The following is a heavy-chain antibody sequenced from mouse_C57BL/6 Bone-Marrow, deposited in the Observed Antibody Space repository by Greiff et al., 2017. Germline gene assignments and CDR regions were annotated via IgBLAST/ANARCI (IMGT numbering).Heavy chain of an antibody. D-gene: IGHD1-1*02. CDR2: IWSGGST. J-gene: IGHJ4*01. CDR1: GFSLTSYG. CDR3: ASYGTTGLAMDY. V-gene: IGHV2-2*01. Sequence: VQLQQSGPGLVQSSQSLSITCTVSGFSLTSYGVHWVRQSPGKGLEWLGVIWSGGSTDSNAAFISRLSISKDNSKSQVFFKMNSLQADDTAIYYCASYGTTGLAMDYWGQGTSVTVSS.